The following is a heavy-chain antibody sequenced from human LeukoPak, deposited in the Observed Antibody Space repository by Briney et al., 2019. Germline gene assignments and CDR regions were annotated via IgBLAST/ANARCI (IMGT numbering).Heavy chain of an antibody. V-gene: IGHV3-74*01. CDR2: IKSDGSFT. CDR1: GFIVSTYG. J-gene: IGHJ2*01. Sequence: GGCLRHSCAASGFIVSTYGMHWLRQAPGKGLVWVSRIKSDGSFTRYAESVKGRFTISRDNAKNTLYLQMNSLRAEDTAVYYCVRGTQQAHWYFDLWCRGNQVTVSS. CDR3: VRGTQQAHWYFDL.